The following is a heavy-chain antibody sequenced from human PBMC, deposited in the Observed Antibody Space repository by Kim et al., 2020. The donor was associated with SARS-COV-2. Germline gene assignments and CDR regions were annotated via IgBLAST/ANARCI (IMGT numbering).Heavy chain of an antibody. CDR3: ALLWFGEWNPSYGMDV. J-gene: IGHJ6*02. CDR1: GFTFSSYS. CDR2: ISSSSSYI. D-gene: IGHD3-10*01. Sequence: GGSLRLSCAASGFTFSSYSMNWVRQAPGKGLEWVSSISSSSSYIYYADSVKGRFTISRDNAKNSLYLQMNSLRAEDTAVYYCALLWFGEWNPSYGMDVWGQGTTVTVSS. V-gene: IGHV3-21*04.